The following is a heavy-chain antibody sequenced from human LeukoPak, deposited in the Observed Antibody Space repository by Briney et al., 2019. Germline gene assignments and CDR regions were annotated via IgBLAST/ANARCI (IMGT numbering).Heavy chain of an antibody. CDR3: VRSLGAYSY. Sequence: GGSLRLSCAASGFIFSTSWMHWVRQAPGKGLAWVSRINTDGSITTYADSVKGRFTISRDNAENTVYLQMNSLRAEDTAVYYCVRSLGAYSYWGHGTLVTVSS. D-gene: IGHD2-15*01. J-gene: IGHJ4*01. V-gene: IGHV3-74*01. CDR2: INTDGSIT. CDR1: GFIFSTSW.